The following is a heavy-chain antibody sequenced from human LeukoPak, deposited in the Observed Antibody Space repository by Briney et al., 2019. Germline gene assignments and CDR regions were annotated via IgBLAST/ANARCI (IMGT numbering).Heavy chain of an antibody. CDR1: GGTFSSYA. J-gene: IGHJ4*02. Sequence: GASVKVSCKASGGTFSSYAISWVRQAPGQGLEWMGRIIPILGIANYAQKFQGRVTITADKSTSTAYMELSSLRSEDMAVYYCARGGSYSEFDCWGQGTLVTVSS. V-gene: IGHV1-69*04. CDR2: IIPILGIA. D-gene: IGHD1-26*01. CDR3: ARGGSYSEFDC.